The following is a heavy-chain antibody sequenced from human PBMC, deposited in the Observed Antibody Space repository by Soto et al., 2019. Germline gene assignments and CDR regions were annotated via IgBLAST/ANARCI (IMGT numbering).Heavy chain of an antibody. J-gene: IGHJ4*02. CDR3: AKDNVYYDSSGYGY. CDR1: GFTFSSYG. D-gene: IGHD3-22*01. Sequence: GGSLRLSCAASGFTFSSYGMHWVRQAPGKGLEWVAVISYDGSNKYHADSVKGRFTISRDNSKNTLYLQMNSLRAEDTAVYYCAKDNVYYDSSGYGYWGQGTLVTVSS. V-gene: IGHV3-30*18. CDR2: ISYDGSNK.